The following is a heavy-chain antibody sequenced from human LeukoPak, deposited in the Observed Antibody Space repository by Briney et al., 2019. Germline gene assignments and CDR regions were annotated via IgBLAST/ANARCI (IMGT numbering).Heavy chain of an antibody. Sequence: PSETLSLTCTVSGGSISSYYWSWIRQPPGKGLEWIGYIYYSGSTYYNPSLKSRVTISVDTSKNQFSLKLSSVTAADTAVYYCARDAGSWGHFDYWGQGTLVTVSS. D-gene: IGHD6-13*01. CDR1: GGSISSYY. J-gene: IGHJ4*02. V-gene: IGHV4-59*12. CDR3: ARDAGSWGHFDY. CDR2: IYYSGST.